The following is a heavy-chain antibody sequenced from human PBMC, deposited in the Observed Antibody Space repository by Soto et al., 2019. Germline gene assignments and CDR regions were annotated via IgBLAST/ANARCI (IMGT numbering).Heavy chain of an antibody. Sequence: HVQLVQSGAEVKKPGASVNVSCQASGYTFTAQYLHWVRKAPGEELEWMGWINPTTGATRYAQKVHGRVTMTRDTSMSTAYLEVRSLRPDDTAVYYCAKGDSSWGSWFDPWRQGTLVTVSS. J-gene: IGHJ5*02. CDR2: INPTTGAT. CDR3: AKGDSSWGSWFDP. D-gene: IGHD6-19*01. CDR1: GYTFTAQY. V-gene: IGHV1-2*02.